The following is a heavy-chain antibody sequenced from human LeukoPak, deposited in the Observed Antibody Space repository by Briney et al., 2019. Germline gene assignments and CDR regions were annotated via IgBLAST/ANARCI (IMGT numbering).Heavy chain of an antibody. CDR2: MNPNRGNT. CDR1: GYTFTSYD. D-gene: IGHD3-22*01. Sequence: ASVKVSCKASGYTFTSYDINWVRQATGQGLEWMGWMNPNRGNTDYAQKFQGRVTMTRKTSISPAYMELSSLRSEDPAVYYCARGSDYYDSSGTPTAAFDIWGQGTMVTVSS. V-gene: IGHV1-8*01. J-gene: IGHJ3*02. CDR3: ARGSDYYDSSGTPTAAFDI.